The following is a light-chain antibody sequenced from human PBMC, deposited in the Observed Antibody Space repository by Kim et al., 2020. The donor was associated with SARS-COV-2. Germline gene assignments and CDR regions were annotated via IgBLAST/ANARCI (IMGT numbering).Light chain of an antibody. Sequence: ASVGDRVTLACRASQGIRDDLGWYQQRPGKAPKLLIYAASSLQGGVPSRFSGSGSGTDFTLTISSLQPEDFATYYCLQDYNYPLTFGGGTKVDIK. CDR1: QGIRDD. CDR3: LQDYNYPLT. V-gene: IGKV1-6*01. CDR2: AAS. J-gene: IGKJ4*01.